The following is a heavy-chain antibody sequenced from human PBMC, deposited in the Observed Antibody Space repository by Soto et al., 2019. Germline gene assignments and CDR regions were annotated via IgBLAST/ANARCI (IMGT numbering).Heavy chain of an antibody. J-gene: IGHJ4*02. V-gene: IGHV1-18*01. Sequence: ASVKVSCKASGYTFTSYGISWVRQAPGRGLEWMGWISAYNGNTNYAQKLQGRVTMTTDTSTSTAYMELRSLRSDDTAVYYCARLGGGHYYDSSGYHWGQGTLVTVSS. D-gene: IGHD3-22*01. CDR3: ARLGGGHYYDSSGYH. CDR1: GYTFTSYG. CDR2: ISAYNGNT.